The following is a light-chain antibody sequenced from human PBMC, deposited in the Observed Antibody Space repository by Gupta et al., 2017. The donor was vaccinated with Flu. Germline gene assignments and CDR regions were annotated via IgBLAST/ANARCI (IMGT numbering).Light chain of an antibody. CDR1: QSLLHTNGVTY. J-gene: IGKJ4*01. CDR2: EGS. Sequence: DIVMTQSPVSMSVALGQPASISCRSSQSLLHTNGVTYLYWYLQRPGHSPQLLIYEGSNRCYGEADRINGSGSGTEFTLEFSRVEAEDVGNYYCRQRIQFPITFGGGTKVEIK. V-gene: IGKV2D-29*02. CDR3: RQRIQFPIT.